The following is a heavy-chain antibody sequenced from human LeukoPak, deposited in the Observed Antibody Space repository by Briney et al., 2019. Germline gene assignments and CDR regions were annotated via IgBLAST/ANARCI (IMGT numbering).Heavy chain of an antibody. CDR3: ARHALYGDYVRGGFDY. CDR1: GYSFTSYW. D-gene: IGHD4-17*01. J-gene: IGHJ4*02. Sequence: PGESLKISCKGSGYSFTSYWIGWVRQMPGKGLEWMGIIYPGDSDTRYSPSFQGQVTISADKSISTAYLQWSSLKASDTAMYYCARHALYGDYVRGGFDYWGQGTLVTVSS. V-gene: IGHV5-51*01. CDR2: IYPGDSDT.